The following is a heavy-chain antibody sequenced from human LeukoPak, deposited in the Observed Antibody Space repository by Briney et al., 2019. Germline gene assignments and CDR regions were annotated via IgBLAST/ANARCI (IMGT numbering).Heavy chain of an antibody. V-gene: IGHV1-46*01. CDR1: GYTFTSYY. CDR3: ASSVRYYDSSGELGEAFDI. Sequence: ASVKVSCKASGYTFTSYYMHSVRQAPGQGLEWMGIINPSGGSTSYAQKFQGRVTMTRDTSTSTVYMQLSSLRSEATAVYYCASSVRYYDSSGELGEAFDIWGKGKMVTVSS. D-gene: IGHD3-22*01. CDR2: INPSGGST. J-gene: IGHJ3*02.